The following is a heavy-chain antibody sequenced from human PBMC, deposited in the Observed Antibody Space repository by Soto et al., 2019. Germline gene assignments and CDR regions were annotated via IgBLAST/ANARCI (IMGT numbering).Heavy chain of an antibody. V-gene: IGHV3-23*01. CDR1: GFTFSSYA. J-gene: IGHJ6*02. D-gene: IGHD6-6*01. CDR2: ISGSALTT. Sequence: EVQLLDSGGGLVQPGGSLRLSCAASGFTFSSYAMSWGRQAPGKGLEWFSAISGSALTTYYADSVKGRFTISRDNSKNTVYLQMNSRRAEDTAIYYCATVIVARGGMDVWGRGTTVTVSS. CDR3: ATVIVARGGMDV.